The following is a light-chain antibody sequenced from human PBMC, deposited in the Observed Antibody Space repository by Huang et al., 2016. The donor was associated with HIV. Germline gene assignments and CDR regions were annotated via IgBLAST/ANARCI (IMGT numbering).Light chain of an antibody. J-gene: IGKJ5*01. CDR1: QSVFYSSNNKNY. CDR3: QQYYSTPIT. Sequence: DIVMTQSPDSLAVSLGERATINCKSSQSVFYSSNNKNYLAWYQQKPGQPPKLLIYWAATRESGVPDRCSGCGSGTDFTLTISSLQAEDVAVYYCQQYYSTPITFAQGTRLEIK. CDR2: WAA. V-gene: IGKV4-1*01.